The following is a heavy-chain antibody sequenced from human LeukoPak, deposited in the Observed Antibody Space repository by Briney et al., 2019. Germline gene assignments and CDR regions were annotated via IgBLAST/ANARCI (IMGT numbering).Heavy chain of an antibody. CDR1: GGSISSHY. CDR3: ASSERRAQKDTYYNHYYYMDV. D-gene: IGHD6-25*01. CDR2: IYLSGYT. J-gene: IGHJ6*03. Sequence: SETLSLTCVVSGGSISSHYWSWIRQPPGKGLEWIGYIYLSGYTNYNPSLKSRVTLSVDTSNNQFSLRLSSVTAADTSVYFCASSERRAQKDTYYNHYYYMDVWGKGTTVTVSS. V-gene: IGHV4-59*11.